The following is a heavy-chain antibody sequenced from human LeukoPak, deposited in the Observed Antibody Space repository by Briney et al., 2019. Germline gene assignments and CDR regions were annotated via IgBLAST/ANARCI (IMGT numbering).Heavy chain of an antibody. Sequence: GGSLRLSCAASGFTFSSFGMNWVRQAPGKGLEWVSYISSSSRTTYYADSVKGRFTISRDNAKNSLYLQMNSLRAEDTAVYYCARRASTERGHSYGLDYWGQGTLVTVSS. CDR2: ISSSSRTT. CDR1: GFTFSSFG. CDR3: ARRASTERGHSYGLDY. V-gene: IGHV3-48*01. J-gene: IGHJ4*02. D-gene: IGHD5-18*01.